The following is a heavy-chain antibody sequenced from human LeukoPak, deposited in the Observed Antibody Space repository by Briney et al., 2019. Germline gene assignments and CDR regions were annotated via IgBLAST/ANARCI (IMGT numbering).Heavy chain of an antibody. J-gene: IGHJ4*02. CDR2: IHYSGST. D-gene: IGHD4-11*01. V-gene: IGHV4-39*02. Sequence: SETLSLTCTVSGDSISSSSHSWGWIRQPPGKGLEWIGTIHYSGSTYYNPSLKSRVAISVDTSKNHFSLNLNSVTAADAAVYYCARRVLTTVTTIADYFDFWGQGTLVTVSS. CDR1: GDSISSSSHS. CDR3: ARRVLTTVTTIADYFDF.